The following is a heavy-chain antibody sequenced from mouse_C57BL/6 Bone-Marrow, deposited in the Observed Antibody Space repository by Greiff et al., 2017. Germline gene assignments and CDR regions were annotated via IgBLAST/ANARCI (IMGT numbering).Heavy chain of an antibody. CDR2: INPNNGGT. D-gene: IGHD2-3*01. J-gene: IGHJ4*01. Sequence: VQLQQSGPELVKPGASVKISCKASGYTFTDYYMNWVKQSHGKSLEWIGDINPNNGGTSYNQKFKGKATLTVDKSYRTAYMELRSLTSEDSAVYYSARCGGYYVHYAMDYWGQGTSVTVSS. CDR1: GYTFTDYY. CDR3: ARCGGYYVHYAMDY. V-gene: IGHV1-26*01.